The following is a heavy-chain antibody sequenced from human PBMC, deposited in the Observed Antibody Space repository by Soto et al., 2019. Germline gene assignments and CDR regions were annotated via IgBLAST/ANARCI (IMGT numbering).Heavy chain of an antibody. Sequence: QVQLVQSGAEVKKPGASVKVSCKASGYTFTSYGISWVRQAPGQGLEGMGWISAYNGNTNYAQKLQGRVTMTTDTSTSTAYMELRSLRSDDTAVYYCARDSMVRGVIWPSYYYYYMDVWGKGTTVTVSS. CDR3: ARDSMVRGVIWPSYYYYYMDV. D-gene: IGHD3-10*01. V-gene: IGHV1-18*01. CDR2: ISAYNGNT. J-gene: IGHJ6*03. CDR1: GYTFTSYG.